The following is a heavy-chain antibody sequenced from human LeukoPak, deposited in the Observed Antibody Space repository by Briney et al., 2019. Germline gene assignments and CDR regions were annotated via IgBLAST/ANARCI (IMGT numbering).Heavy chain of an antibody. V-gene: IGHV3-21*01. J-gene: IGHJ4*02. D-gene: IGHD6-13*01. CDR2: ISTNGVDI. CDR1: GFTFSSYT. CDR3: ARDPAANSRSPGIW. Sequence: KPGGSLRLSCAVSGFTFSSYTMSWVRQSPGKGLEWVSSISTNGVDIYYVDSVRGRFTISRDNAGKSLYLQLNNLSDEDTTVYYCARDPAANSRSPGIWWVQGAMVTVSS.